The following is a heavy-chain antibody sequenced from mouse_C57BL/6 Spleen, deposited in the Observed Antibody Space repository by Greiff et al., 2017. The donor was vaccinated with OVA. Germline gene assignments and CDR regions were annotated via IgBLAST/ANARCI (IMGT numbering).Heavy chain of an antibody. CDR2: ISGGGGNT. D-gene: IGHD2-4*01. J-gene: IGHJ2*01. V-gene: IGHV5-9*01. CDR1: GFTFSSYT. CDR3: ARQYDYASYFDY. Sequence: DVMLVESGGGLVKPGGSLKLSCAASGFTFSSYTMSWVRQTPEKRLEWVATISGGGGNTYYPDSVKGRFTISRDNAKNTLYLQMSSLRSEDTALYYCARQYDYASYFDYWGQGTTLTVSS.